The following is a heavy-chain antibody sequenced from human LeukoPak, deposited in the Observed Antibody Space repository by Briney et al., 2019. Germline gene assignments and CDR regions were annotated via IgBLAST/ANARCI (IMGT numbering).Heavy chain of an antibody. CDR2: IYHSGST. CDR3: ARYPLNSYGPEVVF. Sequence: SETLSVTCAVSGYSLSSGYYWGWIRQPPGKGLEWIRSIYHSGSTYYNPSLKSRVTISVDTSKNQFSLKLSSVTAADTAVYYCARYPLNSYGPEVVFWGQGTLVTVAS. CDR1: GYSLSSGYY. D-gene: IGHD5-18*01. V-gene: IGHV4-38-2*01. J-gene: IGHJ4*02.